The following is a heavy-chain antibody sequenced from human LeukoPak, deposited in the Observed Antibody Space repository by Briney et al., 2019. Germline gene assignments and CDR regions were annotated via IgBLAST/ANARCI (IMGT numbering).Heavy chain of an antibody. D-gene: IGHD6-13*01. V-gene: IGHV4-4*07. J-gene: IGHJ4*02. CDR3: ARGLAAAGPYYFDY. Sequence: SETLSLTCTVSGGSISSYYWSWIRQPAGKGLEWIGRIYTSGSTNYNPSLKSRVTMSVDTSKNQFSLKLSSVTAADTAVYYCARGLAAAGPYYFDYWGQGTLVTVSS. CDR2: IYTSGST. CDR1: GGSISSYY.